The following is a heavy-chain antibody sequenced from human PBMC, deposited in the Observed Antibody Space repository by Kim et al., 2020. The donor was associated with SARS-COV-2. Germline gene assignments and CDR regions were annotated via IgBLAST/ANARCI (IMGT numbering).Heavy chain of an antibody. J-gene: IGHJ4*02. CDR3: ARLPDIIGWPFDS. CDR2: IAFDGRT. CDR1: GGSITSDY. D-gene: IGHD2-15*01. V-gene: IGHV4-59*01. Sequence: SETLSLICSVSGGSITSDYWTWVRQFPGKGMEWIGYIAFDGRTEYNPSLRSRVAMLVDPSKTHFSLTLTSVTAADSAVYFCARLPDIIGWPFDSWGQGILVTVSS.